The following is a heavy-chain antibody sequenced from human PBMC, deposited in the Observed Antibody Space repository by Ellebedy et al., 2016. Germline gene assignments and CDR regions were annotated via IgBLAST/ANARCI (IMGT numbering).Heavy chain of an antibody. D-gene: IGHD6-19*01. CDR3: ATDWSGRGAGTNAPFDY. CDR2: ISSSSSYI. CDR1: GFTFSSYS. J-gene: IGHJ4*02. V-gene: IGHV3-21*04. Sequence: GESLKISXAASGFTFSSYSMNWVRQAPGKGLEWVSSISSSSSYIYYADSVKGRFTISRDNAKNSLYLQMNSLRAEDTAVYYCATDWSGRGAGTNAPFDYWGQGTLVTVSS.